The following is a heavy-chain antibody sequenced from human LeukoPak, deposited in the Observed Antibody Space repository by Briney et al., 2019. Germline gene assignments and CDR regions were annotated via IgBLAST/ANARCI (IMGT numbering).Heavy chain of an antibody. CDR2: ISGDGGTS. J-gene: IGHJ4*02. D-gene: IGHD5-24*01. CDR3: ARARSGFAMASWLDS. V-gene: IGHV3-23*01. CDR1: GFTLGAYA. Sequence: GGSLRLSCAASGFTLGAYAMSWVRQAPGKGLEWVSVISGDGGTSYHAHSVKGRFTISRDDSKNTLYLQMKSLRVEDTAVYYCARARSGFAMASWLDSWGQGTLVSVSS.